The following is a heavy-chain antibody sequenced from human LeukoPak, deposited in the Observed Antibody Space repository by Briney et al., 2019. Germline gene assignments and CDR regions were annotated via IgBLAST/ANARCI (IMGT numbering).Heavy chain of an antibody. CDR3: AKDNPIEEVPGLGPGQ. V-gene: IGHV3-30*02. Sequence: GGSLRLSCAASGFTFSSYGMHWVRQAPGKGLEWVAFIRYDGSNKYYADSVKGRFTISRDNSKNTLWLQMNSVRTEDTAVYYCAKDNPIEEVPGLGPGQWGQGTLVTVSS. D-gene: IGHD2-2*01. J-gene: IGHJ4*02. CDR1: GFTFSSYG. CDR2: IRYDGSNK.